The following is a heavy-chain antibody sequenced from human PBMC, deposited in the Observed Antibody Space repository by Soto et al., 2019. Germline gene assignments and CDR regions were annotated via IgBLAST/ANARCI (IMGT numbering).Heavy chain of an antibody. CDR1: GYLFTSSD. CDR3: TRGRIIITVGGAIIIDY. D-gene: IGHD3-16*01. CDR2: LNPTTGNT. Sequence: QVQLVQSGAEVKKPGASVKVSCKASGYLFTSSDINWVRQATGQGLEWMGWLNPTTGNTGYAQNCQGRVTMTGKTTISTAYMELSSIKSEDTAVYYCTRGRIIITVGGAIIIDYWGQGSLVTVSS. V-gene: IGHV1-8*01. J-gene: IGHJ4*02.